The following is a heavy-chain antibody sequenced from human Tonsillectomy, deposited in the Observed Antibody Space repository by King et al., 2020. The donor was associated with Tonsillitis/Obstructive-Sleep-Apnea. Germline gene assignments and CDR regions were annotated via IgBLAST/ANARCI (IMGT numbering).Heavy chain of an antibody. J-gene: IGHJ4*02. CDR1: GGSISSHY. D-gene: IGHD1-26*01. Sequence: VKLQESGPGLVKPSETLSLTCTVSGGSISSHYWSWIRQSPGKGLEWIAYIYYSGSTNYNPSLKSRVTISVDTSKNQFSLKLSSVTAADTAVYYCARGGYSGSSYYFDYWGQGALVTVSS. V-gene: IGHV4-59*11. CDR2: IYYSGST. CDR3: ARGGYSGSSYYFDY.